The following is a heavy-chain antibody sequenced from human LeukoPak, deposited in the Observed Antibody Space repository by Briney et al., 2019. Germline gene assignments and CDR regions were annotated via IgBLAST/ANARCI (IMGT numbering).Heavy chain of an antibody. Sequence: PGGSLRLSCSASGFIFSGYNMHWVRQAPGKGLEYVSAINSNGANTYYADSVKGRFTISRDSSRNTLYLQVSSLGPDDTAVYYCVRGVVPAALNGMDVWGKGTTITVSS. CDR1: GFIFSGYN. V-gene: IGHV3-64D*06. CDR2: INSNGANT. D-gene: IGHD2-2*01. CDR3: VRGVVPAALNGMDV. J-gene: IGHJ6*04.